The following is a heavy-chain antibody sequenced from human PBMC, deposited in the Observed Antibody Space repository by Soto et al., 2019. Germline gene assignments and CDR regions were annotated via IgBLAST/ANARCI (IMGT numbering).Heavy chain of an antibody. CDR2: IYWNDDK. V-gene: IGHV2-5*01. CDR3: AHSPWGAAPDY. CDR1: GFSVSARGVG. D-gene: IGHD3-16*01. J-gene: IGHJ4*02. Sequence: QITLKESGPTLVKSTQTLTLTCTVSGFSVSARGVGVGWIRQPPGKALEWLGIIYWNDDKRYSPSLKSRLTITKDTSKNQVVLTMTNKDPVDTATYYCAHSPWGAAPDYWGQGTLVTVSS.